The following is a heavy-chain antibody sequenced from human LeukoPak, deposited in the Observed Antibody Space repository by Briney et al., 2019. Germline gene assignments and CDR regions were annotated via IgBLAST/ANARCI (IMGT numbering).Heavy chain of an antibody. Sequence: GASVKVSCKASGGTFSSYGIGWVRQDRGQGLEWVGGIIPLFGTADYAQKFQGRVTITADESTSTAYMELRSLRSEDTAVYYCARGFWSGYLHNYYMDVWGKRTTVIVSS. V-gene: IGHV1-69*13. J-gene: IGHJ6*03. CDR2: IIPLFGTA. CDR3: ARGFWSGYLHNYYMDV. CDR1: GGTFSSYG. D-gene: IGHD3-3*01.